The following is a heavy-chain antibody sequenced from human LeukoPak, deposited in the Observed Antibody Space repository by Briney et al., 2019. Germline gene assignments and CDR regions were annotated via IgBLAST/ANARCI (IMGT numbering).Heavy chain of an antibody. Sequence: SETLSLTCAVYGGSFSGYYWSWIRQPPGKGLEWIGEINHSGSTNYNPSLKSRVTISVDTSKNQFSLKLSSVTAADTAVYYCARGRGRGVLRITMVRGVIIPPSNWFDPWGQGTLVTVSS. V-gene: IGHV4-34*01. CDR2: INHSGST. CDR1: GGSFSGYY. CDR3: ARGRGRGVLRITMVRGVIIPPSNWFDP. J-gene: IGHJ5*02. D-gene: IGHD3-10*01.